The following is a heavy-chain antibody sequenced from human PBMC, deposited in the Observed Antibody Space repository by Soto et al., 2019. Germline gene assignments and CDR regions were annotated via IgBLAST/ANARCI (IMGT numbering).Heavy chain of an antibody. CDR3: ARTGVRGYSYGQLFDY. CDR2: IWYDGSNK. V-gene: IGHV3-33*01. Sequence: GGSLRLSCAASGFTFSSYGMHWVRQAPGKGLEWVAVIWYDGSNKYYADSVKGRFTISRDNSKNTLYLQMNSLRAEDTAVYYCARTGVRGYSYGQLFDYWGQGTLVTVSS. D-gene: IGHD5-18*01. CDR1: GFTFSSYG. J-gene: IGHJ4*02.